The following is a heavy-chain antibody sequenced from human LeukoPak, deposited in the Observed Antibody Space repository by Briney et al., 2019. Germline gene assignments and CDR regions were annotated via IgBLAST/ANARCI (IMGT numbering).Heavy chain of an antibody. J-gene: IGHJ4*02. CDR2: IYYSGST. V-gene: IGHV4-59*01. D-gene: IGHD1-26*01. Sequence: SETLSLTCTVSGGSISSYYWSWIRQPPGKGLEWIGYIYYSGSTNYNPSLKSRVTISVDTSKNQFSLKLSSVTAADTAVYYCARVNWELLWAFDYWGQGTLVTVSS. CDR3: ARVNWELLWAFDY. CDR1: GGSISSYY.